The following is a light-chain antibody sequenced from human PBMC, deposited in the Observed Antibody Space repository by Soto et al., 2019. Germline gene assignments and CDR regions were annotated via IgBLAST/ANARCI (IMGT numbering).Light chain of an antibody. CDR3: EQYGSTPPT. Sequence: EIVLTQSPGTLSLSPGERATLSCRASQSVRSSFLAWYQQKPGLAPRLLIYGASSRASGIPDRFSGSGSGTDFTLIISRLEPEDFAVYYCEQYGSTPPTFGQGTTVEIK. J-gene: IGKJ1*01. CDR1: QSVRSSF. CDR2: GAS. V-gene: IGKV3-20*01.